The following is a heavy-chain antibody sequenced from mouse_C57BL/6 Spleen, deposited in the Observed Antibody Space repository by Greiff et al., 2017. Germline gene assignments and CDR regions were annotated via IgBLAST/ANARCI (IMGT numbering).Heavy chain of an antibody. CDR2: IRHKANNHAT. D-gene: IGHD2-4*01. Sequence: EVQLLEPGGGLVQPGGSMKLSCAASGFTFTDAWMDWVRQSPERGLEWVAKIRHKANNHATYYAESVKGRFTISRDESKSSVYLQMNILRAEDTGIYYGTRGIYDYDRGWFAYWGQGTLVTVSA. CDR1: GFTFTDAW. V-gene: IGHV6-6*01. CDR3: TRGIYDYDRGWFAY. J-gene: IGHJ3*01.